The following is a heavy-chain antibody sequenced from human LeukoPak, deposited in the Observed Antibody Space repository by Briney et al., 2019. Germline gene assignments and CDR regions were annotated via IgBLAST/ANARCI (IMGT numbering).Heavy chain of an antibody. CDR1: GFTFSNYW. CDR2: IKFDGSEK. V-gene: IGHV3-7*01. Sequence: GGSLRLSCAASGFTFSNYWMSWVRQAPGKGLEWVANIKFDGSEKFYVDSVKARFTFSRDNAKNSLYLQMNSLRAEDTAVYYCARDRDYGDYIFGWFDPWGQGTLVTVSS. D-gene: IGHD4-17*01. J-gene: IGHJ5*02. CDR3: ARDRDYGDYIFGWFDP.